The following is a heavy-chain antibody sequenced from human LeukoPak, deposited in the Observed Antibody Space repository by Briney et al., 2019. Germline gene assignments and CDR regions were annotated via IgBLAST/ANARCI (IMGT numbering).Heavy chain of an antibody. J-gene: IGHJ4*02. D-gene: IGHD6-13*01. CDR1: GFTFRNFW. CDR2: INQDVSQR. V-gene: IGHV3-7*01. Sequence: PGGSLRLSCSASGFTFRNFWMTWVRQVPGKGLEWVANINQDVSQRYYVDSLKDRFTISRDNAKNSLSLQMNSLRDEDTAVYYCARETPDSSSWTAFDFWGQGTLVTVSS. CDR3: ARETPDSSSWTAFDF.